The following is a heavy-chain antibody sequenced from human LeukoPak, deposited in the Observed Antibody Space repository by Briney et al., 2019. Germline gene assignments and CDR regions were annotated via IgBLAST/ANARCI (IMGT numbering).Heavy chain of an antibody. Sequence: GGSLRLSCADSGFAFGSCAMGWVRQAPGKGLEWVSAIRGDGAATYYADSVKGRFTISRDNAKNSLYMQMNSLRAEDTALYYCAAKYSSGRYRWHYFDYWGQGTLVTVSS. D-gene: IGHD6-19*01. V-gene: IGHV3-23*01. CDR1: GFAFGSCA. CDR3: AAKYSSGRYRWHYFDY. J-gene: IGHJ4*02. CDR2: IRGDGAAT.